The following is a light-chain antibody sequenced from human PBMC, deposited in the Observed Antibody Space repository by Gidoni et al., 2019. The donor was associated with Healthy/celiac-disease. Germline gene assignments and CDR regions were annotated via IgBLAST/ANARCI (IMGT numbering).Light chain of an antibody. CDR3: QQSYSTPLT. V-gene: IGKV1-39*01. Sequence: PSSLSASVGDRVTITCRASQSISSYLNWYQQKPGKAPKLLIYAASSLQSGVPSRFSGSGSGTDFTLTISSLQPEDFATYYCQQSYSTPLTFGGGTKVEIK. CDR1: QSISSY. J-gene: IGKJ4*02. CDR2: AAS.